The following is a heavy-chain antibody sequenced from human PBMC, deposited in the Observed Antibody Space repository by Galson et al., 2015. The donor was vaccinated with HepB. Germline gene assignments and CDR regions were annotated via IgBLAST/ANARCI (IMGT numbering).Heavy chain of an antibody. J-gene: IGHJ4*02. CDR3: ASDGGVCSGGSCYNDY. D-gene: IGHD2-15*01. CDR2: IITIFGTA. V-gene: IGHV1-69*13. CDR1: GGTFSSYA. Sequence: PVKVSCKASGGTFSSYAISWVRQAPGQGLEWMGGIITIFGTANYAQKFQGRVTITADESTSTAYMELSSLRSEDTAVYYCASDGGVCSGGSCYNDYWGQGTLVTVSS.